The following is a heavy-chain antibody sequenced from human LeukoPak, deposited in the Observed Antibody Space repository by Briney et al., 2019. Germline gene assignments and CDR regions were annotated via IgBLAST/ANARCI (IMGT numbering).Heavy chain of an antibody. J-gene: IGHJ6*02. CDR2: MNPNSGNT. D-gene: IGHD3-10*01. CDR3: ARVRMVRGVIGLYYYYGMDV. Sequence: GASVKVSCKASGYTFTSYDINWVRQATGQGLEWMGWMNPNSGNTGYAQKFQGRVTMTRNTSISTAYMELSSLRSEDTAVYYCARVRMVRGVIGLYYYYGMDVWGQGTTVTVSS. CDR1: GYTFTSYD. V-gene: IGHV1-8*01.